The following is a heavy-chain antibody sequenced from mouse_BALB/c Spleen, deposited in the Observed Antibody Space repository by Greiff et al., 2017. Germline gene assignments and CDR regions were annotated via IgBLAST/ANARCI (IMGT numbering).Heavy chain of an antibody. Sequence: EVKLMESGGGLVKPGGSLKLSCAASGFTFSSYAMSWVRQSPEKRLEWVAEISSGGSYTYYPDTVTGRFTISRDNAKNTLYLEMSSLRSEDTAMYYCARAYYGPYYAMDYWGQGTSVTVSS. V-gene: IGHV5-9-4*01. CDR1: GFTFSSYA. D-gene: IGHD1-1*01. CDR3: ARAYYGPYYAMDY. CDR2: ISSGGSYT. J-gene: IGHJ4*01.